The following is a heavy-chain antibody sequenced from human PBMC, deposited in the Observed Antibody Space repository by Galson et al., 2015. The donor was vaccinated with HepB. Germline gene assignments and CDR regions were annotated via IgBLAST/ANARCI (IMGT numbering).Heavy chain of an antibody. CDR3: AKDTGDPTHLDY. D-gene: IGHD2-15*01. CDR1: GFTFSSYG. Sequence: SLRLSCAASGFTFSSYGMHWVRQAPGKGLEWVAVISYDGSNKYYADSVKGRFTISRDNSKNTLYLQMNSLRAEDTAVYYCAKDTGDPTHLDYWGQGTLVTVSS. J-gene: IGHJ4*02. V-gene: IGHV3-30*18. CDR2: ISYDGSNK.